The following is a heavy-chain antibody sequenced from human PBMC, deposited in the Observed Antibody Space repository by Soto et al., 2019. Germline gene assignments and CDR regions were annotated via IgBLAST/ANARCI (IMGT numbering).Heavy chain of an antibody. J-gene: IGHJ4*02. Sequence: SETLSLTCTVSGGSLSSYYWSWIRQPPGKGLEWIGYIYYSGSTNYNPSLKSRVTISVDTSKNQFSLKLSSVTAADTAVYYCAKGGGSGYYPSFDYWGQGTLDTVS. D-gene: IGHD3-3*01. CDR2: IYYSGST. V-gene: IGHV4-59*01. CDR1: GGSLSSYY. CDR3: AKGGGSGYYPSFDY.